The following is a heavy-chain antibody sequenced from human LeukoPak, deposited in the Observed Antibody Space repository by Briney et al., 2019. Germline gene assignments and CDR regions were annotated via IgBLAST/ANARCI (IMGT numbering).Heavy chain of an antibody. D-gene: IGHD4-17*01. CDR3: ARPLYGDYGGDYYYGMDV. J-gene: IGHJ6*02. Sequence: GGSLRLSCAASGFTFSSYSMHWVRQAPGKGLEYVSAISSNGGSTYYANSVKGRFTISRDNSKNTLYLQMGSLRAEDMAVYYCARPLYGDYGGDYYYGMDVWGQGTTVTVSS. CDR2: ISSNGGST. V-gene: IGHV3-64*01. CDR1: GFTFSSYS.